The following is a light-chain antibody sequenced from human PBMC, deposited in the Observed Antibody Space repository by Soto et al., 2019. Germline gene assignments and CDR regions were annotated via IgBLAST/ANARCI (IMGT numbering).Light chain of an antibody. CDR1: QNIGRF. J-gene: IGKJ4*01. V-gene: IGKV1-39*01. CDR3: QQSFTTPLT. CDR2: VAS. Sequence: DIQMTQSPSSLSASVGDRVTITCRASQNIGRFLNWHQQKPGKAPNVQINVASTLRSGVPSRFSGSGSGTDFNLTINSLQPEDFATYFCQQSFTTPLTFGGGTKVEI.